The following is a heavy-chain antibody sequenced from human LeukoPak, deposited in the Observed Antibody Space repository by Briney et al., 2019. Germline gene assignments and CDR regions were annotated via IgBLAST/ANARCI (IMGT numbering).Heavy chain of an antibody. CDR1: GYTFTGYY. CDR2: INPNSGGT. V-gene: IGHV1-2*02. J-gene: IGHJ5*02. D-gene: IGHD3-9*01. Sequence: ASVKVSCKASGYTFTGYYLHRVRQAPGQGLEWMGWINPNSGGTNHAQKFQGRVTMTRDTSISTAYMELSRLRSDDTAVYYCARDLRYPFGGFDPWGQGTLVTVSS. CDR3: ARDLRYPFGGFDP.